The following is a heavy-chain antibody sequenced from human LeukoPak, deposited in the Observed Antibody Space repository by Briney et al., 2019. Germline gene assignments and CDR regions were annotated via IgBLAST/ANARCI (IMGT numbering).Heavy chain of an antibody. CDR2: ISAYNGNT. V-gene: IGHV1-18*01. CDR3: ARVLCSSTSCYLDY. Sequence: ASVTVSCKASGYTFTSYGISWVRQAPGQGLEWMGWISAYNGNTNYAQKLQGRVTMTTDTSTSTAYMELRSLRSDDTAVYYCARVLCSSTSCYLDYWGQGTLVTVSS. J-gene: IGHJ4*02. CDR1: GYTFTSYG. D-gene: IGHD2-2*01.